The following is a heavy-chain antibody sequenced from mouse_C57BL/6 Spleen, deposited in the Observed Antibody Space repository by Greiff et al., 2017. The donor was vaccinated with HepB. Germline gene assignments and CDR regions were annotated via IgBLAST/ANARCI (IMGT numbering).Heavy chain of an antibody. D-gene: IGHD1-1*01. Sequence: EVMLVESGGDLVKPGGSLKLSCAASGFTFSSYGMSWVRQTPDKRLEWVATISSGGSYTYYPDSVKGRFTISRDNAKNTLYLQMSSLKSEDTAMYYCARQRTYGSSPAWFAYWGQGTLVTVSA. V-gene: IGHV5-6*01. CDR2: ISSGGSYT. J-gene: IGHJ3*01. CDR1: GFTFSSYG. CDR3: ARQRTYGSSPAWFAY.